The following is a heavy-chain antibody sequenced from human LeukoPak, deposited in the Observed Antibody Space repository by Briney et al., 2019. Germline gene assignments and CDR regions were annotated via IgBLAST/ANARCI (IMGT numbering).Heavy chain of an antibody. CDR3: VRGQATAWGLDY. D-gene: IGHD6-13*01. J-gene: IGHJ4*02. V-gene: IGHV3-74*01. Sequence: QPGGSLRLSCAASGFAFSTNWMHWVRQAPGKGLVWVSHISTDARTITYADFVKGRFTISRDNAKNTLYLQMNSLRAEDTALYYCVRGQATAWGLDYWGQGTLVTDSS. CDR2: ISTDARTI. CDR1: GFAFSTNW.